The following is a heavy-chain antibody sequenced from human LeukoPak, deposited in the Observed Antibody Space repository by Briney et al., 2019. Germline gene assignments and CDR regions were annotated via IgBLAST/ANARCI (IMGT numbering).Heavy chain of an antibody. J-gene: IGHJ4*02. Sequence: ASVKVSCKASGYTFTGYYMHWVRQAPGQELEWMGWINPNSGGTNYAQRFQGRVTMTRDTSINTAFMELSRLRSDDTAIYYCARVKTMIVVVSLFDYWGQGTLVTVSS. CDR1: GYTFTGYY. CDR3: ARVKTMIVVVSLFDY. D-gene: IGHD3-22*01. V-gene: IGHV1-2*02. CDR2: INPNSGGT.